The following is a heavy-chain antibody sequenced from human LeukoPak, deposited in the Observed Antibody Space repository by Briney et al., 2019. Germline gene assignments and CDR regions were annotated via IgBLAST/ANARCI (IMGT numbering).Heavy chain of an antibody. V-gene: IGHV5-51*01. J-gene: IGHJ4*02. CDR1: GYTFSSYW. Sequence: GESLRISCKGSGYTFSSYWIGWVRQMPGKGLEWMGIIYPGDSDTRDSPSLQGQVTISVDTSIGTAYLQWSSLKASDNDIYYCARQNDFRLDYWGQGTLVTVSS. CDR3: ARQNDFRLDY. D-gene: IGHD3-3*01. CDR2: IYPGDSDT.